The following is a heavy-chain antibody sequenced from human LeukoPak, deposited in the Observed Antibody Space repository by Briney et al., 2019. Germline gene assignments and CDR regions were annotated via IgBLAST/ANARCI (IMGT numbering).Heavy chain of an antibody. CDR1: GFPFSSYA. D-gene: IGHD1-26*01. Sequence: GGSLSLSCEASGFPFSSYAMNWVRQAPGKGLEWVSTISGSGGSTYYADSVKGRFTISRDKSKNTVYLQMNTLRAEDTAVYFCATWVGAHFDYWGQGTLVTVSS. V-gene: IGHV3-23*01. CDR2: ISGSGGST. CDR3: ATWVGAHFDY. J-gene: IGHJ4*02.